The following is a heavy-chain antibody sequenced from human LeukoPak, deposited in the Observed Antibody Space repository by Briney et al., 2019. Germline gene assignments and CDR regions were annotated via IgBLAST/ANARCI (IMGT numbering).Heavy chain of an antibody. V-gene: IGHV1-69*13. J-gene: IGHJ6*02. D-gene: IGHD3-3*01. CDR2: IIPIFGTA. Sequence: ASVKVSCKASGGTFSSYAISWVRQAPGQGLEWMGGIIPIFGTANYAQKFQGRVTITADESTSTAYMELSSLRSEDTAVYYCARDRLAIFGVVYGMDVWGQGTTVTVSS. CDR3: ARDRLAIFGVVYGMDV. CDR1: GGTFSSYA.